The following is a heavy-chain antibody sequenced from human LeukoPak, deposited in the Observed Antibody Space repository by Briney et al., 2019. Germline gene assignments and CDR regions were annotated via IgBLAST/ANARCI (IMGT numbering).Heavy chain of an antibody. CDR3: ARDRAGKTVTHLIDY. CDR2: INPDSGGA. CDR1: GYSFTGYY. D-gene: IGHD4-17*01. V-gene: IGHV1-2*02. J-gene: IGHJ4*02. Sequence: ASVKVSCKASGYSFTGYYMHWVRQAPGKGLEWMGWINPDSGGAYYAQNFQGRAIMTRDTSISTGYMELSSLRSDDTAVYYCARDRAGKTVTHLIDYWGQGTLVTVSS.